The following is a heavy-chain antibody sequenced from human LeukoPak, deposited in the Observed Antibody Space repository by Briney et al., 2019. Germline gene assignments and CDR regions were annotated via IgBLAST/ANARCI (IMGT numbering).Heavy chain of an antibody. CDR3: ATIKLGTFWY. Sequence: SETLSLTCTVSGGSINSYYWSWIRQPPGKGLEWIGYIYTSGSTNYNPSLKSRVTISVDTSKNQFSLKLSSVTAADTAVYYCATIKLGTFWYWGQGTLVTVSS. CDR2: IYTSGST. D-gene: IGHD7-27*01. J-gene: IGHJ4*02. V-gene: IGHV4-4*09. CDR1: GGSINSYY.